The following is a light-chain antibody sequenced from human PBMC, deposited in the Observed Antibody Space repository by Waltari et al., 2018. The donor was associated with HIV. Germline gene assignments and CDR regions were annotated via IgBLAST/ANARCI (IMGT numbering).Light chain of an antibody. J-gene: IGLJ2*01. CDR2: INSDGTY. Sequence: QLVLTQSPSASASLGASVRLTCPLSSGHSTCAIAWHQQRPEKSPRYLMRINSDGTYNKRDVMPDRFSGSSSGAERYLSISSLQSEDEADYYCQTWGTGMVFGGGTKLTVL. CDR3: QTWGTGMV. V-gene: IGLV4-69*01. CDR1: SGHSTCA.